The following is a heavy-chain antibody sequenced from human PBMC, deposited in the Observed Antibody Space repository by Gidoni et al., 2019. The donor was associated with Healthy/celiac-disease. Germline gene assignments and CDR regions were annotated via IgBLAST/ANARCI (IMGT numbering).Heavy chain of an antibody. CDR1: GFTFDDYA. Sequence: EVPLVESGGGLVQPGRSLRLSCAASGFTFDDYAMPWVRQAPGKGLEWVSGISWNSGSIGYADSVKGRFTIARDNAKNSLYLQMNSLRAEDTALYYCAKDIGAGATGYGMDVWGQGTTVTVSS. CDR3: AKDIGAGATGYGMDV. CDR2: ISWNSGSI. D-gene: IGHD1-26*01. V-gene: IGHV3-9*01. J-gene: IGHJ6*02.